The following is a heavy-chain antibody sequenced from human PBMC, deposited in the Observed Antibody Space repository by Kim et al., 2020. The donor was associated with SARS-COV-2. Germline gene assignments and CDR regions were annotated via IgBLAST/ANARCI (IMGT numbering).Heavy chain of an antibody. J-gene: IGHJ4*02. Sequence: SEEYYGDSVKGRFTNSRDNGKNSLFLQMNSLRAEDTAVYYCARDWGYFDYWGQGILVTVSS. CDR2: SEE. V-gene: IGHV3-7*03. CDR3: ARDWGYFDY. D-gene: IGHD7-27*01.